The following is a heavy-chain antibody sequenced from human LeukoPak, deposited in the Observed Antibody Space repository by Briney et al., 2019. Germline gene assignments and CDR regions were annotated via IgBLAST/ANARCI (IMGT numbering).Heavy chain of an antibody. D-gene: IGHD3-10*01. CDR3: SKDLTSDFGGDFDP. J-gene: IGHJ5*02. CDR2: TRFDGSHK. V-gene: IGHV3-30*02. Sequence: GGSLRLSCAASGFTFSSYWMHWVRQAPGKGLEWVALTRFDGSHKYYADSVKGRFTISRDNSKSTVYLQMNSLRAEDTAVYYCSKDLTSDFGGDFDPWGQGTLVTVSS. CDR1: GFTFSSYW.